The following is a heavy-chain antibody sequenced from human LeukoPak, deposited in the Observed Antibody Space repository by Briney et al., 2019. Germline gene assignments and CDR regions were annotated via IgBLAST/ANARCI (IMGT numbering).Heavy chain of an antibody. CDR3: ARGLASGYPPIPFDY. Sequence: SSETLSLTCVVYGESFSGYYWTWIRQPPGKGLEWIGEIIDTGSTKYNSSLKSRVTISVDTSKNEFSLNLTSVTAADTAIYYCARGLASGYPPIPFDYWDQGTLVTVSS. CDR2: IIDTGST. V-gene: IGHV4-34*12. D-gene: IGHD3-3*01. CDR1: GESFSGYY. J-gene: IGHJ4*02.